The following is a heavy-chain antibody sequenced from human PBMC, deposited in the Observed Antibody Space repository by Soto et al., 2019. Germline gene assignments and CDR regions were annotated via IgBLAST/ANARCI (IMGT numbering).Heavy chain of an antibody. D-gene: IGHD6-25*01. J-gene: IGHJ3*01. CDR2: IFNSENT. CDR3: AGEPKVGPAAGAFDL. V-gene: IGHV4-30-4*01. CDR1: GGSISSGDCY. Sequence: SETLSLTCTASGGSISSGDCYWSWIRQPPGKGLEWIGFIFNSENTYYKPSLKSRTSLSIDTSKNQFSLHLNSVTAADTAVYSCAGEPKVGPAAGAFDLWGQGTMVTVSS.